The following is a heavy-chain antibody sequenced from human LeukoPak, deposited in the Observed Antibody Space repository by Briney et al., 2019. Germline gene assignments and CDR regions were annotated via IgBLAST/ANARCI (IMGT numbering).Heavy chain of an antibody. CDR2: IYYSGST. CDR1: GGSVSSGSYY. Sequence: PSETLSLTCTVSGGSVSSGSYYWSWIRQPPGKGLEWIGYIYYSGSTNYNPSLKSRVTISVDTSKNQFSLKLSPVTAADTAVYYCARLVVVPAAPRQAYYYYYYGMDVWGQGTTVTVSS. D-gene: IGHD2-2*01. J-gene: IGHJ6*02. CDR3: ARLVVVPAAPRQAYYYYYYGMDV. V-gene: IGHV4-61*01.